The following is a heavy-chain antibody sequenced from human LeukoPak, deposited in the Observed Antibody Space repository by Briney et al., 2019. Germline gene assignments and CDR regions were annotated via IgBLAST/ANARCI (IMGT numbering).Heavy chain of an antibody. CDR2: MNPNSGNT. J-gene: IGHJ3*02. D-gene: IGHD3-22*01. Sequence: GASVTVSCKASGYTFTSYDIHWVRQATGQGLEWMGWMNPNSGNTGYAQKFQGRVTMTRNTSISTAYMELSSLRSEDTAVYYCARGDYYDSSGYYLVLAFDIWGQGTMVTVSS. V-gene: IGHV1-8*01. CDR3: ARGDYYDSSGYYLVLAFDI. CDR1: GYTFTSYD.